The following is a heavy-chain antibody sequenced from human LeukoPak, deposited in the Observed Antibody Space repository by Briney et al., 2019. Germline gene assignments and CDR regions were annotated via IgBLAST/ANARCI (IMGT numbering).Heavy chain of an antibody. CDR1: GYTFTTFG. J-gene: IGHJ3*02. V-gene: IGHV1-18*01. Sequence: ASVKVSCKASGYTFTTFGVTWVRQAPGQGLEWMGWISTYNGNTKYAQKVQGRVTMTTDTSTSTAYMELRSLRSDDTAAYYCARDDQYCSSTSCFDAFDIWGQGTMVTVSS. D-gene: IGHD2-2*01. CDR3: ARDDQYCSSTSCFDAFDI. CDR2: ISTYNGNT.